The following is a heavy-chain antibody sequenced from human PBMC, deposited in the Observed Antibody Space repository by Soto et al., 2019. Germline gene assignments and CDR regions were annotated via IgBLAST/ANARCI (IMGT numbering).Heavy chain of an antibody. CDR3: ARDSEPFTLGYCSGGSCSDFDY. CDR2: ISSSSSTI. J-gene: IGHJ4*02. CDR1: GFTFSSYS. Sequence: EVQLVESGGGLVQPGGSLRLSCAASGFTFSSYSMNWVRQAPGKGLEWVSYISSSSSTIYYADSVKGRFTISRDNANNSLYLQMNSLRAEDTAVYYCARDSEPFTLGYCSGGSCSDFDYWGQGTLVTVSS. V-gene: IGHV3-48*01. D-gene: IGHD2-15*01.